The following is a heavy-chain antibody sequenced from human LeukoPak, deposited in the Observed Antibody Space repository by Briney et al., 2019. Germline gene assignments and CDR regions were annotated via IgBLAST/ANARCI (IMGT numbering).Heavy chain of an antibody. CDR3: ARDHSYGSPYYFDY. V-gene: IGHV3-7*01. CDR2: IKQDGSEK. CDR1: GFTFSSYW. Sequence: GGSLRLSCAASGFTFSSYWMSWVRQAPGKGLEWVANIKQDGSEKYYVDSVKGRFTISRDNAKNSLYLQMNSLRAEDTAVYYCARDHSYGSPYYFDYWGQGTLVTVSS. J-gene: IGHJ4*02. D-gene: IGHD5-18*01.